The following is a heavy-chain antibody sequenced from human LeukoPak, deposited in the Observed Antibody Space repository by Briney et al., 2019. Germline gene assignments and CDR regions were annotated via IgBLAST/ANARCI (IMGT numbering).Heavy chain of an antibody. CDR3: ARGARFEGWTSGYFDY. D-gene: IGHD3-9*01. V-gene: IGHV4-31*03. Sequence: SETLSLTCSVSGGSISSGGYYWTWIRQHPGQGLEWIGYIHYTGSTYYNASVKSRVTISADTSKNHFSLKVTSVTAADTAVYYCARGARFEGWTSGYFDYWGHGTLVTVSS. J-gene: IGHJ4*01. CDR1: GGSISSGGYY. CDR2: IHYTGST.